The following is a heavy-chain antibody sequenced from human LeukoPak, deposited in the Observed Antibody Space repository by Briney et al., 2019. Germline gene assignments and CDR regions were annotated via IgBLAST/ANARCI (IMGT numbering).Heavy chain of an antibody. CDR2: ISGSGGST. CDR1: GLTFSSSW. V-gene: IGHV3-23*01. Sequence: GGSLRLSCAVSGLTFSSSWMDWVRQAPGKGLEWVSAISGSGGSTYYADSVKGRFTISRDNSKNTLYLQMNSLRAEDTAVYYCAKDQGGWYYYYGMDVWGQGTTVTVSS. J-gene: IGHJ6*02. D-gene: IGHD2-15*01. CDR3: AKDQGGWYYYYGMDV.